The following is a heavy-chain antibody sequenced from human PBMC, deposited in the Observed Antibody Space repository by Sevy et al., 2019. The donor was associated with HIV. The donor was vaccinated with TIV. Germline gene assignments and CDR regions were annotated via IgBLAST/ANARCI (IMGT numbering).Heavy chain of an antibody. CDR1: GLTLNNYA. V-gene: IGHV3-23*01. Sequence: GGSLRLSCAASGLTLNNYAVSWVRQAPGKGLEWVSLINLNGENKFYADSVKGRFTISRDNFKNMLYLEMKSLRAEDTTVYYCVHHYGVYGRGNWGQGTLVTVSS. CDR2: INLNGENK. J-gene: IGHJ4*02. D-gene: IGHD4-17*01. CDR3: VHHYGVYGRGN.